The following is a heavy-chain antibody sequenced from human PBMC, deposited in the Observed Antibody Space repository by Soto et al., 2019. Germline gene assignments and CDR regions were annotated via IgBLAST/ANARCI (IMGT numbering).Heavy chain of an antibody. CDR1: GFTFSSYW. D-gene: IGHD6-6*01. Sequence: PGGSLRLSCAASGFTFSSYWMHWVRQAPGKGLVWVSRINSDGSSTSYADSAKGRFTISRDNAKNTLYLQMNSLRAEDTAVYYCARGRIAAYHFDYWGQGTLVTVSS. J-gene: IGHJ4*02. CDR2: INSDGSST. CDR3: ARGRIAAYHFDY. V-gene: IGHV3-74*01.